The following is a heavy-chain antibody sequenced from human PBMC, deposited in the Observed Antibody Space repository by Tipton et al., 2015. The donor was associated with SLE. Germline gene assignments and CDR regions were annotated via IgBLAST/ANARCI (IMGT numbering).Heavy chain of an antibody. CDR3: AKKDSSSATQAFDI. CDR2: ISWNSGSI. CDR1: GFTFDDYA. V-gene: IGHV3-9*01. J-gene: IGHJ3*02. D-gene: IGHD6-13*01. Sequence: SLRLSCAASGFTFDDYAMHWVRQAPGKGLEWVSGISWNSGSIGYADSVKGRFTISRDNAKNSLYLQMNRLTAEDTALYYCAKKDSSSATQAFDIWGQGTMVTVSS.